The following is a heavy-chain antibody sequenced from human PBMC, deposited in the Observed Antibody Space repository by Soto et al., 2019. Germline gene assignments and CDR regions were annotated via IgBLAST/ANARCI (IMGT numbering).Heavy chain of an antibody. Sequence: PWETLSLTCSVSGSSVRSYAWSWIRQPPGKGLEWIGYLSYSGSTKYNPSLKSRVTISEDASANQFSLRLTSVTAADTAVYYCARGAGVVTTGWFDFWGPGTVVTVSS. J-gene: IGHJ4*02. D-gene: IGHD3-3*01. CDR3: ARGAGVVTTGWFDF. CDR2: LSYSGST. CDR1: GSSVRSYA. V-gene: IGHV4-59*02.